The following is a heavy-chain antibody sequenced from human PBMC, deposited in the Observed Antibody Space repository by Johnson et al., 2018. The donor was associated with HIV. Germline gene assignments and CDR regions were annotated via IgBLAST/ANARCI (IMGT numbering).Heavy chain of an antibody. CDR1: GFTFSSYA. CDR2: ISYDGSHK. CDR3: ARQGGWAFDI. V-gene: IGHV3-30-3*01. D-gene: IGHD3-16*01. Sequence: QVQLVESGGGVVQPGRSLRLSCAASGFTFSSYAMHWVRQAPGKGLEWVAVISYDGSHKYYADSVKGRFTISRDNSKNTLYLQMNSLRAEDTAVYYCARQGGWAFDIWGQGTSVTVSS. J-gene: IGHJ3*02.